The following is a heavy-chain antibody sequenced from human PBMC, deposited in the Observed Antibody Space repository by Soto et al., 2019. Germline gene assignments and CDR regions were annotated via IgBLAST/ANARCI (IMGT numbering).Heavy chain of an antibody. CDR1: GYSFTSYW. CDR2: IYPGDSDT. CDR3: ARADPTHVVVPAALYFDI. J-gene: IGHJ3*02. D-gene: IGHD2-2*01. V-gene: IGHV5-51*01. Sequence: EVQLVQSGAEVKKPGESLKISCKGSGYSFTSYWIGWVRQMPGKGLEWMGIIYPGDSDTRYSASFQGQVTISADKSISTAYLQWSSLKASDTAMYYCARADPTHVVVPAALYFDIWGQGTMVTVSS.